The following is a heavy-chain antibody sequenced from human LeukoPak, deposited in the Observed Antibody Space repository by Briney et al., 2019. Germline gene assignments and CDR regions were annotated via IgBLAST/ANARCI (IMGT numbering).Heavy chain of an antibody. V-gene: IGHV4-34*01. CDR3: ARGLLRYFDWSIRGWFDP. Sequence: PSETLSLTCAVYGGSFSGYYWSWIRQPPGKGLEWIGEINHSGSTNYNPSLKSRVTISVDTSKNQFSLKLSSVTAADTAVYYCARGLLRYFDWSIRGWFDPWGQGTLVTVSS. CDR1: GGSFSGYY. CDR2: INHSGST. J-gene: IGHJ5*02. D-gene: IGHD3-9*01.